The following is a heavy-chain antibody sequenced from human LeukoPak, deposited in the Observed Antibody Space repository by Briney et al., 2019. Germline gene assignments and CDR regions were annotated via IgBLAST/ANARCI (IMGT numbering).Heavy chain of an antibody. Sequence: SVKVSCKASGGTFSSYAMSWVRQAPGQGLEWMGGIIPIFGTANYAQKFQGRVTITADESTSTAYMELSSLRSEDTAVYYCASLGYSYGPTLYGMDVWGKGTTVTVSS. CDR1: GGTFSSYA. D-gene: IGHD5-18*01. J-gene: IGHJ6*04. V-gene: IGHV1-69*13. CDR3: ASLGYSYGPTLYGMDV. CDR2: IIPIFGTA.